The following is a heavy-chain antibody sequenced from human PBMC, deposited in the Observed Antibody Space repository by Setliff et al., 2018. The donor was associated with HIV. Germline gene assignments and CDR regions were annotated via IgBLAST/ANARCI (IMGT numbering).Heavy chain of an antibody. CDR3: ASSGTSGRYCSSTSCRGRAFDI. D-gene: IGHD2-2*01. CDR2: INPTGGST. V-gene: IGHV1-46*01. CDR1: GYSFTNHY. Sequence: GASVKVSCKPSGYSFTNHYMHRVRQAPGQGLEWMGVINPTGGSTRNTQKFQGRVAMTRDTSTSTVYMELSSLRSEDTAVYYCASSGTSGRYCSSTSCRGRAFDIWGQGTMVTVSS. J-gene: IGHJ3*02.